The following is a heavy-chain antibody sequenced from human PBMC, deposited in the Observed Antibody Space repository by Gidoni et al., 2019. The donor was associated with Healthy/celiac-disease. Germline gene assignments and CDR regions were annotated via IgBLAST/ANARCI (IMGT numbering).Heavy chain of an antibody. CDR3: ARLGRITMVRGPNWFDP. CDR1: GGSLSSGGYY. V-gene: IGHV4-31*03. Sequence: QVQLQESGPGLVKPSQTLSLTCTVSGGSLSSGGYYWSWIRQHPGKGLEWIGYIYYSGSTYYNPSLKSRVTISVDTSKNQFSLKLSSVTAADTAVYYCARLGRITMVRGPNWFDPWGQGTLVTVSS. CDR2: IYYSGST. J-gene: IGHJ5*02. D-gene: IGHD3-10*01.